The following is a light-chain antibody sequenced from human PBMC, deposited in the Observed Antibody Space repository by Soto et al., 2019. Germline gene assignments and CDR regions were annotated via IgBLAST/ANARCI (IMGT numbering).Light chain of an antibody. V-gene: IGKV3-11*01. CDR1: QSVNNY. CDR3: HQRQSWPRT. Sequence: EVVLTQSPATLLLSPGERATLSCRTSQSVNNYLAWYQLKPGQAPRLLIYDASKRATGIPARFSASGSGTDFTLTISDVQPEDFALYYCHQRQSWPRTFGQGTKVDIK. J-gene: IGKJ1*01. CDR2: DAS.